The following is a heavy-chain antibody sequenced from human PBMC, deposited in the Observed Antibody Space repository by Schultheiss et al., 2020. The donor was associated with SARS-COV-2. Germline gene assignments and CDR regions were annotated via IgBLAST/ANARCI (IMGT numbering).Heavy chain of an antibody. V-gene: IGHV4-4*07. CDR1: GGSISSYY. CDR3: ATGPQGYYYYGMDV. Sequence: SETLSLTCTVSGGSISSYYWSWIRQPAGKGLEWIGRIYTSGSTNYNPSLKSRVTMSVDTSKNQFSLRLSSVTAADTAVYYCATGPQGYYYYGMDVWGQGTTVTVSS. CDR2: IYTSGST. J-gene: IGHJ6*02.